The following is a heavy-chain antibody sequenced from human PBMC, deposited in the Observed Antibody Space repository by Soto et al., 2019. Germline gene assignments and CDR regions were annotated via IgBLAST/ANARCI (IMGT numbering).Heavy chain of an antibody. CDR2: INHSGST. V-gene: IGHV4-34*01. Sequence: SETLFLTCAVYGGSFSGSYWSWIRQPPGKGLEWIGEINHSGSTHYKPTPKSRVTISVDTSKNQFSLKLSYVTAADTAVYYCGRDSIPGLLRYLGPKRGEGFDPWGQGTLVTVS. J-gene: IGHJ5*02. CDR1: GGSFSGSY. CDR3: GRDSIPGLLRYLGPKRGEGFDP. D-gene: IGHD3-9*01.